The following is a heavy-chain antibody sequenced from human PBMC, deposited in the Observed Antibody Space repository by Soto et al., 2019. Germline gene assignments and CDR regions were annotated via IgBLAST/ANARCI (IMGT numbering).Heavy chain of an antibody. Sequence: GGSLRLSCAASGFTFSSYAMSWVRQAPGKGLEWVSAISGSGGSTYYADSVKGRFTISRDNSKNTLYLQMNSLRAEDTAVYYCARDPYDKGPYYYYGMDVWGQGTTVTVSS. CDR3: ARDPYDKGPYYYYGMDV. V-gene: IGHV3-23*01. J-gene: IGHJ6*02. D-gene: IGHD3-22*01. CDR1: GFTFSSYA. CDR2: ISGSGGST.